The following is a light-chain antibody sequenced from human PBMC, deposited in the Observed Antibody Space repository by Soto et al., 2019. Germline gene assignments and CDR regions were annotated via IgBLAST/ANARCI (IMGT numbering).Light chain of an antibody. V-gene: IGLV2-23*02. Sequence: HSLLTQPASVSGSSAQSITISCTGTSSDVGSYNLVSWYQQHPGKAPKLMIYEVSKRPSGVSNRFSGSKSGNTASLTISEIKAEDEADYYCCSYAGSSAFYVLGTGTKVTVL. J-gene: IGLJ1*01. CDR3: CSYAGSSAFYV. CDR1: SSDVGSYNL. CDR2: EVS.